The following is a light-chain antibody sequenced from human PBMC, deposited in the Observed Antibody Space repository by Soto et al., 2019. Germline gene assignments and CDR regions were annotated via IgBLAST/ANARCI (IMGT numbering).Light chain of an antibody. CDR2: DVS. J-gene: IGLJ1*01. CDR3: SSYTTSNSRQIV. Sequence: QSVLTQPASVSGSPGQSITISCTGTSSHVGGFNSVSWYQHPPGTAPKLILYDVSDRPSGVSYRFSGSKSGNTASLTISGLQAEDEADYYCSSYTTSNSRQIVFGSGTKVTVL. V-gene: IGLV2-14*03. CDR1: SSHVGGFNS.